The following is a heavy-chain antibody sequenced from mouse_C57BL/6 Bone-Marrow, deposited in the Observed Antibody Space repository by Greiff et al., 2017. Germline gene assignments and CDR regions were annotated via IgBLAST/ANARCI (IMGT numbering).Heavy chain of an antibody. CDR3: ARIFLCGFAY. D-gene: IGHD2-3*01. Sequence: EVNVVESEGGLVQPGSSMKLSCTASGFTFSDYYMAWVRQVPEKGLEWVANINYDGSSTYYLDSLKSRFIISRDNAKNILYLQMSSLKSEDTATYYCARIFLCGFAYWGQGTLVTVSA. V-gene: IGHV5-16*01. CDR2: INYDGSST. CDR1: GFTFSDYY. J-gene: IGHJ3*01.